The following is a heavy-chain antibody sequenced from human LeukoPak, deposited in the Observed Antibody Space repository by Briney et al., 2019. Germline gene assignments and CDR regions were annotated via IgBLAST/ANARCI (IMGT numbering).Heavy chain of an antibody. J-gene: IGHJ5*02. CDR1: GDSVSSNSVT. V-gene: IGHV6-1*01. CDR3: AISFSGYDYDNWFDP. CDR2: TYYRSKWYN. Sequence: LSQTLSLTCAISGDSVSSNSVTWNWIRQSPSRGLEWLGRTYYRSKWYNDYAVSVKSRITINPDTSKNQFSLQLNSVTPEDTAVYYCAISFSGYDYDNWFDPWGQGTLVTVSS. D-gene: IGHD5-12*01.